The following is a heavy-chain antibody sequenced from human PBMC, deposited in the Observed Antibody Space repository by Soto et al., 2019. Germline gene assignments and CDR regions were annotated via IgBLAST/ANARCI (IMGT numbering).Heavy chain of an antibody. J-gene: IGHJ3*02. CDR1: GYTFTSYD. V-gene: IGHV1-8*01. D-gene: IGHD3-22*01. CDR2: MNPNSGNT. CDR3: ARGLYDSSGYYYIDAFDI. Sequence: ASVKVSCKASGYTFTSYDINWVRQATGQGLEWVGWMNPNSGNTGYAQKFQGRVTMTRNTSISTAYMELSSLRSEDTAVYYCARGLYDSSGYYYIDAFDIWGQGTVVTVSS.